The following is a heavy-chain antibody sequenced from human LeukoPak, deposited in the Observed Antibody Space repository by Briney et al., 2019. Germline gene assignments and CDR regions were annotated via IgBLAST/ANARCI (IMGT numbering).Heavy chain of an antibody. CDR3: ASVYPHPPGGYFDY. CDR2: IYTDAGNT. J-gene: IGHJ4*02. D-gene: IGHD3-16*01. Sequence: ASVKVSCKASGYTFTTYAMHWVRQAPGQRPEWMGYIYTDAGNTKYSQKFQGRVTITRDTSASTAYMELSSLRSEDTAVYYCASVYPHPPGGYFDYWGQGTLVTVSS. V-gene: IGHV1-3*04. CDR1: GYTFTTYA.